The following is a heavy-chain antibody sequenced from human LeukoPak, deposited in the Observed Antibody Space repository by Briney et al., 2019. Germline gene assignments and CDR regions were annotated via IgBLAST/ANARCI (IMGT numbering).Heavy chain of an antibody. Sequence: PSETLSLTCTVSGGSISSSSYYWGWIRQPPGKGLEWIGSIYYSGSTYYNPSLKSRVTISVDTSKNQFSLKLSSVTAADTAVYYCARDRPRLRGHSYGYYYYMDVWGKGTTVTVSS. CDR2: IYYSGST. V-gene: IGHV4-39*07. CDR3: ARDRPRLRGHSYGYYYYMDV. D-gene: IGHD5-18*01. CDR1: GGSISSSSYY. J-gene: IGHJ6*03.